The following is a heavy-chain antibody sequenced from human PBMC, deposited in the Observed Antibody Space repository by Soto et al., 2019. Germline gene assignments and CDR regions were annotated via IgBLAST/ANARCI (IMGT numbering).Heavy chain of an antibody. CDR2: IHYSGST. Sequence: QVQLQESGPGLVKPSQTLSLTCTVSGGSISSGVYYWSWIRQHPGKGLEWIGYIHYSGSTYYTPSLKSRVTISVDTSKNQFSLKLSSVTAADTAVYYCARVDIVVVPAAIGVWGQGTTVTVSS. CDR1: GGSISSGVYY. CDR3: ARVDIVVVPAAIGV. J-gene: IGHJ6*02. V-gene: IGHV4-31*03. D-gene: IGHD2-2*01.